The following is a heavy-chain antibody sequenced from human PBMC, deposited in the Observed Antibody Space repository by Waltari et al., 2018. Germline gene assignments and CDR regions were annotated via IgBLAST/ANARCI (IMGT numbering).Heavy chain of an antibody. CDR1: GRTFSSYA. D-gene: IGHD4-4*01. J-gene: IGHJ5*02. CDR3: ARSTTVIENWFDP. Sequence: QVQLVQSGAEVQTRGSSVKLSCKASGRTFSSYAISWVRQAPGQGLEWLGGIIPCFGTANYAQKFQGRVTITADESTRTAYMELSSLRSEDTAVYYCARSTTVIENWFDPWGQGTLVTVSS. V-gene: IGHV1-69*01. CDR2: IIPCFGTA.